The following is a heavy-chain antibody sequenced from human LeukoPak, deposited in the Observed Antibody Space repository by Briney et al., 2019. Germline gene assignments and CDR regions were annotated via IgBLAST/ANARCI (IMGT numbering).Heavy chain of an antibody. J-gene: IGHJ3*02. CDR3: ARDRTRIAVAGSDAFDI. D-gene: IGHD6-19*01. Sequence: ASVKVSCKASGYTFTSYYMHWVRQAPGQGLEWMGIINPSGGSTSYAQKLQGRVTMTRDTSTSTVYMELSSLRSEDTAVYYCARDRTRIAVAGSDAFDIWGQGTMVTVSS. CDR2: INPSGGST. CDR1: GYTFTSYY. V-gene: IGHV1-46*01.